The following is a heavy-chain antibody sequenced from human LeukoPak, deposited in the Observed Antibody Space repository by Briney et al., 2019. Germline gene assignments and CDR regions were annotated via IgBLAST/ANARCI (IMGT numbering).Heavy chain of an antibody. Sequence: GSRRLSCAASGFTVSSNYMSWVRQAPGKGLEWVSVIYSGGSTYYADSVKGRFTISRDNSKNTLYLQMNSLRAEDTAVYYCARDHISCSGGSCKPGPYYYYGMDGWGQGTTVTVSS. J-gene: IGHJ6*02. D-gene: IGHD2-15*01. CDR3: ARDHISCSGGSCKPGPYYYYGMDG. CDR1: GFTVSSNY. V-gene: IGHV3-66*01. CDR2: IYSGGST.